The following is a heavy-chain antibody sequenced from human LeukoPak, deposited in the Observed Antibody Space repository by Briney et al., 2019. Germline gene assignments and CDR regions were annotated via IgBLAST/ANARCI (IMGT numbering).Heavy chain of an antibody. V-gene: IGHV3-30-3*01. J-gene: IGHJ6*02. CDR3: ARVFQTNDSRRYYYYGMDV. CDR1: GFTFSSYA. CDR2: ISYDGSNK. Sequence: PGGSLRLSCAASGFTFSSYAMSWVRQAPGKGLEWVAVISYDGSNKYYADSVKGRFTISRDNSKNTLYLQMNSLRAEDTAVYYCARVFQTNDSRRYYYYGMDVWGQGTSVTVSS. D-gene: IGHD2-21*01.